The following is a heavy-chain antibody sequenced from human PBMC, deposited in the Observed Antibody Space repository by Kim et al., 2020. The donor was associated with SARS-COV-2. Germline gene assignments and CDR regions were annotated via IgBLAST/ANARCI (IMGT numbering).Heavy chain of an antibody. Sequence: TTDYAAPVKGRFTISRDDSKNTLYLQMNSLKTEDTAVYYCTTGSLLRNDYWGQGTLVTVSS. CDR2: TT. CDR3: TTGSLLRNDY. V-gene: IGHV3-15*01. J-gene: IGHJ4*02. D-gene: IGHD2-15*01.